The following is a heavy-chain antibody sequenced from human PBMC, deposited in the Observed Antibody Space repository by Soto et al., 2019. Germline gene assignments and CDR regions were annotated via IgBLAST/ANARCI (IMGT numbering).Heavy chain of an antibody. Sequence: EVQLLESGGGLVQPGGSLRLSCAASGFTFSSYAMSWVRQAPGKGLEWVSAISGSGGSTYYADSVKGRFTISRDNSKNTLYLQMNSLRAEDTAVYYCAKEGPGVETMGLIYYYYYYMDVWGKGTTVTVSS. CDR3: AKEGPGVETMGLIYYYYYYMDV. CDR2: ISGSGGST. V-gene: IGHV3-23*01. CDR1: GFTFSSYA. D-gene: IGHD3-3*01. J-gene: IGHJ6*03.